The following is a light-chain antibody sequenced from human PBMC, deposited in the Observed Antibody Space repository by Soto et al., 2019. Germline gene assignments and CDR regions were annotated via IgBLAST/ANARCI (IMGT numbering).Light chain of an antibody. CDR1: QSVRSSH. CDR2: GAS. J-gene: IGKJ4*01. Sequence: IVVTKSPGTLSLSPGERATLSCRTNQSVRSSHLAWYQQKPGQAPRLLIYGASSRATGIPDRFSGSGSGTDFTLTISRLEPEDFAVYHCQQYSSSPLTFGGGTKVDI. V-gene: IGKV3-20*01. CDR3: QQYSSSPLT.